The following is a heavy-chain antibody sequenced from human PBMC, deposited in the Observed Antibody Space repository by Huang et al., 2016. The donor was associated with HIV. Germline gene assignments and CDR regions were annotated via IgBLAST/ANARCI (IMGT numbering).Heavy chain of an antibody. J-gene: IGHJ4*02. V-gene: IGHV5-51*01. CDR1: GYSFSSYW. D-gene: IGHD6-6*01. CDR3: ARRFSSSSGYFDY. Sequence: VQLVQSGAEVKKPGESLKISCKGSGYSFSSYWIAWVSPMPGKGLEWLGIIFPDDSDTTYIPSCEGQVTISADKAIGTAYLQWSSLKASDTAMYYCARRFSSSSGYFDYWGQGSLVTVSS. CDR2: IFPDDSDT.